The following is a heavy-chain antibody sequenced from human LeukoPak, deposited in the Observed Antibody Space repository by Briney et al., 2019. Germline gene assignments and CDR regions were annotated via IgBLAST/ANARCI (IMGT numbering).Heavy chain of an antibody. D-gene: IGHD3/OR15-3a*01. CDR1: GFTFSSYW. J-gene: IGHJ3*02. CDR3: ARVGNFGLDAFDI. CDR2: TNSDGSRT. Sequence: GGSLRLSCAASGFTFSSYWMHWVRQAPGKGLVWVSCTNSDGSRTSYADSVKGRFTISRDNAKNTLYLQTDSLRVEDTAVYFCARVGNFGLDAFDIWGQGTMVTVSS. V-gene: IGHV3-74*01.